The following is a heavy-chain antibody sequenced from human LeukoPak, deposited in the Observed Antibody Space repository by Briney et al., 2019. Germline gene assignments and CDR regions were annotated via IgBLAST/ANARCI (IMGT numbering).Heavy chain of an antibody. D-gene: IGHD1-1*01. CDR1: GFTSSSYG. CDR3: AKINTGTTRVDY. J-gene: IGHJ4*02. V-gene: IGHV3-30*18. Sequence: GGSLRLSCAASGFTSSSYGMHWVRQAPGKGLEWVAVISYDGSNKYYADSVKGRFTISRDNSKNTLYLQMNGLRAEDTAVYYCAKINTGTTRVDYWGQGTLVTVSS. CDR2: ISYDGSNK.